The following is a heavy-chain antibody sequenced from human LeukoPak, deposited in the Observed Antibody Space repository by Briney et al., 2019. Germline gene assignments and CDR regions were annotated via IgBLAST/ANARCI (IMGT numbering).Heavy chain of an antibody. Sequence: PGGSLRLSCAASGFTCSRDDMHWVRQATGKGLEWVSTFGAAGDTYYSESAKGRFTISREDAKNSVYLQMNSLRGGDTAVYYCVRENVLAVAGTNYYYGMDVWGLGTTVTVSS. V-gene: IGHV3-13*01. CDR3: VRENVLAVAGTNYYYGMDV. D-gene: IGHD6-19*01. J-gene: IGHJ6*02. CDR1: GFTCSRDD. CDR2: FGAAGDT.